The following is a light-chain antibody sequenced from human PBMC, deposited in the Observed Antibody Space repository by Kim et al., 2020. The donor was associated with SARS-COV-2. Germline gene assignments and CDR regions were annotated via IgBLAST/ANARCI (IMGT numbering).Light chain of an antibody. CDR2: DAS. CDR1: QSVGRY. J-gene: IGKJ2*01. Sequence: EIVLTQSPGTLSLSPGERATLSCRASQSVGRYLSWYQQKRGQAPRLLIFDASNRATGIPARFSGSGSGTDFILTISSLEPEDFAVYYCQQRNVLPGTFGQGTKLEI. CDR3: QQRNVLPGT. V-gene: IGKV3-11*01.